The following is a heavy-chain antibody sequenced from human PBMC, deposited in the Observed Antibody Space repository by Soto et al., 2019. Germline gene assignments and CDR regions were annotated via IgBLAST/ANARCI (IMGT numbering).Heavy chain of an antibody. CDR1: GYTFTSYY. V-gene: IGHV1-46*03. CDR3: ARVYPSDTRYGYVGNNWFDP. CDR2: INPSGGST. Sequence: QVQLVQSGAEVKKPGASVKVSCKASGYTFTSYYMHWVRQAPGQGLEWMGIINPSGGSTSYAQKFQVRVTMTSDTSTSTDYMELSSLRSEDTAVYYCARVYPSDTRYGYVGNNWFDPWGQGTLVTVSS. J-gene: IGHJ5*02. D-gene: IGHD5-18*01.